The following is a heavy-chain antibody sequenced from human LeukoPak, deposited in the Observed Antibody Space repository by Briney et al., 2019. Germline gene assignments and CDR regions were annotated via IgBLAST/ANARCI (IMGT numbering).Heavy chain of an antibody. J-gene: IGHJ4*02. CDR3: AKAWYCSSTSCPFDY. Sequence: GGSLRLSCEASGFTFSSYAMSWVRQAPGKGLEWVSAISGSGGSTYYADSVKGRFTISRDNSKNTLYLQMNSLRAEDTAVYYCAKAWYCSSTSCPFDYWGQGTLVTVSS. CDR2: ISGSGGST. CDR1: GFTFSSYA. D-gene: IGHD2-2*01. V-gene: IGHV3-23*01.